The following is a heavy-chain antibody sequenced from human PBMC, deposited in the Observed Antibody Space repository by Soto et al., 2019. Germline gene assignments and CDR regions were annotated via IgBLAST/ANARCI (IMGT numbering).Heavy chain of an antibody. D-gene: IGHD6-13*01. Sequence: GGSLRLSCAASGFTFSSYGMHWVRQAPGKGLEWVGRSRNKPKKYTTEYATSVKGRFTISRDDSKNSLYLQMNSLKNEDTAVYYCARISAATSNAFDIWGQGTMVTVSS. J-gene: IGHJ3*02. CDR2: SRNKPKKYTT. V-gene: IGHV3-72*01. CDR3: ARISAATSNAFDI. CDR1: GFTFSSYG.